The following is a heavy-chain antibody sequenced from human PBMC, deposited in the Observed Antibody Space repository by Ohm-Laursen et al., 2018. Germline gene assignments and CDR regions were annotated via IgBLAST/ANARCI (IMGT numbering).Heavy chain of an antibody. V-gene: IGHV3-23*01. CDR3: AKGLEYYYGSGSFD. J-gene: IGHJ4*02. Sequence: SLRLPCAASGLTFDSETMTWVRQAPGKGLEWVSGISGTGSNTFYADSVKGRFIISRDNSKNTVFLQMNSLRAEDTAVYYCAKGLEYYYGSGSFDWGQGTLVTVTS. CDR2: ISGTGSNT. CDR1: GLTFDSET. D-gene: IGHD3-10*01.